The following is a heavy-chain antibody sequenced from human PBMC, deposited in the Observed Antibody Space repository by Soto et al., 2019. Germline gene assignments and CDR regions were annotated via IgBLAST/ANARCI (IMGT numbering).Heavy chain of an antibody. CDR2: IKQDGSEK. CDR1: GFTFSSYW. D-gene: IGHD2-2*01. V-gene: IGHV3-7*01. J-gene: IGHJ6*02. Sequence: GGSLRLSCAASGFTFSSYWMSWVRQAPGKGLEWVANIKQDGSEKYYVDSVKGRFTIPRDNAKNSLYLQMNSLRAEDTAVYYCASLPGYCSSTSCYPNYYYGMDVWGQGTTVTVSS. CDR3: ASLPGYCSSTSCYPNYYYGMDV.